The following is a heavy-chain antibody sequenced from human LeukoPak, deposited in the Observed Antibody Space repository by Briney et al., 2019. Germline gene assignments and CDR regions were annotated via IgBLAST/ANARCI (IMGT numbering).Heavy chain of an antibody. Sequence: GGSLRLSCAASGFTFSSYGMHWVRQAPGKGLEWVAVISYDGSNKYYADSVKGRFTISRDNSKNTLYLQMNSLRAEDTAVYYCARGASYYYESKPYDAFDIWGQGTMVTVSS. J-gene: IGHJ3*02. CDR3: ARGASYYYESKPYDAFDI. V-gene: IGHV3-30*03. CDR2: ISYDGSNK. CDR1: GFTFSSYG. D-gene: IGHD3-22*01.